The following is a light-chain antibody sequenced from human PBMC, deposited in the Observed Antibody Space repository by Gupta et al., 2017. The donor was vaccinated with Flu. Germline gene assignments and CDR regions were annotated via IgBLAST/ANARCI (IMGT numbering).Light chain of an antibody. J-gene: IGLJ3*02. Sequence: VTISCSGSSSNIGSNFVSWYQQFPGKAPELLIYENDKRSSGIPDRFSASKSGTSATLAIAGLRTGDEAHYYCGTRDNSLRTSVFGGGTKLTVL. V-gene: IGLV1-51*02. CDR2: END. CDR1: SSNIGSNF. CDR3: GTRDNSLRTSV.